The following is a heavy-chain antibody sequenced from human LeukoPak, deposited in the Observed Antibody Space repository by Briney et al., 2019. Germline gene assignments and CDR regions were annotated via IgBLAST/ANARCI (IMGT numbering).Heavy chain of an antibody. J-gene: IGHJ4*02. D-gene: IGHD6-19*01. CDR3: ASGAQWLVPFDY. Sequence: ASVKVSCKASGYTFTSYYMHWVRQASGQGLEWMGIINPSGGSTSYVQKFQGRVTMTRDTSTSTVYMELSSLRSEDTAVYYCASGAQWLVPFDYWGQGTLVIVSS. CDR2: INPSGGST. CDR1: GYTFTSYY. V-gene: IGHV1-46*01.